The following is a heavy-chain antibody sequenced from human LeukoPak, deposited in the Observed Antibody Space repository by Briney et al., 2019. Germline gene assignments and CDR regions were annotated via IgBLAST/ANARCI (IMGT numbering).Heavy chain of an antibody. CDR3: ARDWVFSSSYYYYYMDV. D-gene: IGHD6-6*01. CDR2: IYHSGST. V-gene: IGHV4-39*07. Sequence: PSETLSLTCIVSGGSISSSSYYWGWIRQPPGKGLEWIGSIYHSGSTYYNPSLKSRVTISVDTSKNQFSLKLSSVTAADTAVYYCARDWVFSSSYYYYYMDVWGKGTTVTVSS. J-gene: IGHJ6*03. CDR1: GGSISSSSYY.